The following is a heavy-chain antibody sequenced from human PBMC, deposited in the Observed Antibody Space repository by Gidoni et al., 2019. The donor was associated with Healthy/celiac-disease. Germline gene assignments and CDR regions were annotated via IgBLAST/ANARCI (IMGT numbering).Heavy chain of an antibody. D-gene: IGHD3-22*01. CDR2: ITHTGST. Sequence: QVQLQQWGAGLLKPSETLSLTCAMSAPSFSGYYWSWFRQSPGRGLEWIAEITHTGSTNYKPSLRSRVTISVDASKNQFSLQLRSVTAADTAVYYCARGRYHDSSGFPYWGQGTLVTVSS. J-gene: IGHJ4*02. CDR1: APSFSGYY. V-gene: IGHV4-34*01. CDR3: ARGRYHDSSGFPY.